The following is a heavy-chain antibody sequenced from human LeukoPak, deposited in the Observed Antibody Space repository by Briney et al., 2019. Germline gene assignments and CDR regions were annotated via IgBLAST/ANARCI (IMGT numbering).Heavy chain of an antibody. V-gene: IGHV1-18*01. Sequence: ASVKVSCKASGYTFTSYGISWVRQAPGQGLEWMGWISAYNGNTNYAQKLQGRVTMTTDTSTSTAYMELRSLRSDDTAVYYCARYGGSSWIYYYYGMDVWGQGTTVTVSS. D-gene: IGHD6-13*01. CDR3: ARYGGSSWIYYYYGMDV. CDR2: ISAYNGNT. CDR1: GYTFTSYG. J-gene: IGHJ6*02.